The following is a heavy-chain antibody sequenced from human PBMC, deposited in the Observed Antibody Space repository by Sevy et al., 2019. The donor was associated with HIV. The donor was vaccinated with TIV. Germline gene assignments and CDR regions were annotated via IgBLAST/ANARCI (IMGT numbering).Heavy chain of an antibody. J-gene: IGHJ5*02. D-gene: IGHD6-13*01. Sequence: GGSLKISCRGSGYGFTNYFITWVRQTPGKGLEWIGRIDPRDSYINYNPSFQGHVTISADKSISTAYIHWRGLKASDTALYYCARSVSAGSGWLDPWGQGTVVTVSS. CDR3: ARSVSAGSGWLDP. V-gene: IGHV5-10-1*01. CDR2: IDPRDSYI. CDR1: GYGFTNYF.